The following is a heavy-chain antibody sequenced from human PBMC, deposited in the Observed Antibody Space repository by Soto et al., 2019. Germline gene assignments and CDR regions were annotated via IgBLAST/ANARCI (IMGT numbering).Heavy chain of an antibody. CDR3: AKGGMVYAPRPFNWFDP. J-gene: IGHJ5*02. CDR1: GGSLSSTGYY. Sequence: PSETLSLTCTVSGGSLSSTGYYWGWVRQPPEKGLEWIGRIYYSGTTYYNPSLKSRVTISVDTSKNQFSLKLSSVTAADTAVYYCAKGGMVYAPRPFNWFDPWGQGTLVTV. D-gene: IGHD2-8*01. V-gene: IGHV4-39*01. CDR2: IYYSGTT.